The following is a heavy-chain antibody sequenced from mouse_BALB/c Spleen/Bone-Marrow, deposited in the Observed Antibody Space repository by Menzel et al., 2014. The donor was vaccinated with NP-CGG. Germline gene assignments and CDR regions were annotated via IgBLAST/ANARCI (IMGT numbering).Heavy chain of an antibody. CDR1: GFNIRDTY. J-gene: IGHJ4*01. Sequence: EVQLQQSGAELVKPGASVKLSCTASGFNIRDTYMHWVKQRPEQGLEWIGRIDPANGNTKYDPKFQGKATITADTSSNPAYLHLSSLTSEDAAVYYCARWEYYAMDYWGQGTSVTVSS. CDR3: ARWEYYAMDY. D-gene: IGHD4-1*01. V-gene: IGHV14-3*02. CDR2: IDPANGNT.